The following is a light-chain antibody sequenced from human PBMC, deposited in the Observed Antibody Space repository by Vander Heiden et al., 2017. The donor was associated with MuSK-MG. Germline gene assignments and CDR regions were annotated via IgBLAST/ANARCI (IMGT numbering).Light chain of an antibody. CDR2: LGS. V-gene: IGKV2-28*01. Sequence: DFVMTQSPLSLPVTPGEPASISCTSSQSLMRSNGYNYLDWYLQKPGQSPQLLIFLGSNRASGVPDRFSGSGSGTDFTLKISRVEAEDVGVYYCMQAVQDPHTFGQGTKLEIK. CDR3: MQAVQDPHT. J-gene: IGKJ2*01. CDR1: QSLMRSNGYNY.